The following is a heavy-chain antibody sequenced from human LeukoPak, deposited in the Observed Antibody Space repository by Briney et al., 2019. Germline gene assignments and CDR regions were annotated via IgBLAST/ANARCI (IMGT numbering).Heavy chain of an antibody. CDR2: INPNSGGT. V-gene: IGHV1-2*06. D-gene: IGHD1-1*01. Sequence: ASVKVSCKASGYRFTGYYMHLVRQAPGQGLEWMGRINPNSGGTNYAQKFQGRVTMTRDTSISTAYMELTRLRSDDTAVYYCAKPQGGGSSDWRFDLWGRGTLVSVSS. CDR3: AKPQGGGSSDWRFDL. J-gene: IGHJ2*01. CDR1: GYRFTGYY.